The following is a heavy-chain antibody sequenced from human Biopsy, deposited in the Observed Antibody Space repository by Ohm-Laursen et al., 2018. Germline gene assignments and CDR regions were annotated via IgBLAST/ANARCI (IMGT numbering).Heavy chain of an antibody. J-gene: IGHJ1*01. CDR2: NIPILGTG. V-gene: IGHV1-69*06. CDR3: ATKLTGYFHH. CDR1: GGTFSNYG. Sequence: SSVKVSCKAPGGTFSNYGVNWVRQAPGQGLEWLGGNIPILGTGNYAQKFQDRVTVAADTSTSTATMELRSPRSDDTAVYYCATKLTGYFHHWGQGILVIVSS. D-gene: IGHD3-9*01.